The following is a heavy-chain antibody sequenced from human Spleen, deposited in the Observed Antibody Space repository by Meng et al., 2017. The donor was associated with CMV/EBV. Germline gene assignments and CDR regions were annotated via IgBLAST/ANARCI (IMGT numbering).Heavy chain of an antibody. V-gene: IGHV3-30*02. CDR3: AKVPAVWSGYYTEDY. CDR2: IRYDGSNK. D-gene: IGHD3-3*01. CDR1: GFTFSGYG. J-gene: IGHJ4*02. Sequence: GESLKISCAASGFTFSGYGMHWVRQAPGKGLEWVAFIRYDGSNKYYADSVKGRFTISRDNSKNTLYLQMNSLRAEDTAVYYCAKVPAVWSGYYTEDYWGQGTLVTVSS.